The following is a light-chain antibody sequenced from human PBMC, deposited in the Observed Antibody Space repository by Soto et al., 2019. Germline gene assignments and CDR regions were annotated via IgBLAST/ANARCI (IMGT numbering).Light chain of an antibody. CDR1: QSISSS. V-gene: IGKV3-15*01. Sequence: EIVLTQSPATLSVSPGERATLSCRASQSISSSLAWYQQQPGQAPRLLIYHASTRAAGIPARFSGSGSGTEFTLTISSLQSEDFAVYYCQQYYNWPPWTFGQGTKVEI. CDR2: HAS. CDR3: QQYYNWPPWT. J-gene: IGKJ1*01.